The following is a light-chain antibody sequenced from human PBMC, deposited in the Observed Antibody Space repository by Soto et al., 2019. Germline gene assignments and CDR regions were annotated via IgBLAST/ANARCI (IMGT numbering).Light chain of an antibody. V-gene: IGLV1-40*01. CDR2: GND. CDR1: SSNIGGGYD. CDR3: QSYDSSLSGFDV. Sequence: VLTQPPSVSGAPGQRVTISCTGSSSNIGGGYDVHWYQQLPGTAPKLLIYGNDNRPSGVPDRFSGSKSGTSASLAITGLQAEDEADYYCQSYDSSLSGFDVFGTGTKVTVL. J-gene: IGLJ1*01.